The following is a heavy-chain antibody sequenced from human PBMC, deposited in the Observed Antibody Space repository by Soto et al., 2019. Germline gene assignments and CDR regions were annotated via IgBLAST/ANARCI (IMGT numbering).Heavy chain of an antibody. CDR3: ARDKYCSSTSCYMQGYYYYGMDV. CDR2: ISAYNGNT. D-gene: IGHD2-2*02. V-gene: IGHV1-18*04. J-gene: IGHJ6*02. CDR1: GYTFTSYG. Sequence: ASVKVSCKASGYTFTSYGISWVRQAPGQGLEWRGWISAYNGNTNYAQKLQGRVTMTKDTSTSTAYMEMRSLRSDDTAVYYCARDKYCSSTSCYMQGYYYYGMDVWGQGTTVTVSS.